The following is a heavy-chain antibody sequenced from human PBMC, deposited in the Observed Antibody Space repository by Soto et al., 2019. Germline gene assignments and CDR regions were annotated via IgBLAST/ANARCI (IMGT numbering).Heavy chain of an antibody. J-gene: IGHJ3*02. CDR3: ARDKDDYGDYVGAFDI. Sequence: GGSLRLSCAASGFTFSSYAMSWVRQAPGKGLEWVSAISGSGGSTYYADSVKGRFTISRDNSKNTLYLQMNSLRAEDTAVYYCARDKDDYGDYVGAFDIWGQGTMVTVSS. V-gene: IGHV3-23*01. D-gene: IGHD4-17*01. CDR2: ISGSGGST. CDR1: GFTFSSYA.